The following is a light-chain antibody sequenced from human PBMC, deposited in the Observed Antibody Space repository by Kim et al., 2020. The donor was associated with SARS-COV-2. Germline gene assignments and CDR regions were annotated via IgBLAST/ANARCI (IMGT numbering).Light chain of an antibody. J-gene: IGLJ2*01. V-gene: IGLV2-14*03. Sequence: GQAITLSCAGTSNDVGGFDYVSWYQQHTGKAPKLMIYDVFTRPSGVPNRFSASKSGNTASLTISGLHAEDEANHYCSSYSSSTAVLFGGGTKLTVL. CDR3: SSYSSSTAVL. CDR2: DVF. CDR1: SNDVGGFDY.